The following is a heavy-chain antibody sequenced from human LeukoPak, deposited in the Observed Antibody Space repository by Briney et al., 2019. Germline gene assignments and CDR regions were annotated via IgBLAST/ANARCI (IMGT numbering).Heavy chain of an antibody. J-gene: IGHJ5*02. V-gene: IGHV5-51*01. CDR1: GDNFNSYW. CDR3: ARHQGYSSGWLDP. D-gene: IGHD6-19*01. CDR2: IYLDDSET. Sequence: GESLKISCKGGGDNFNSYWIVWVRQMPGKGLEWMGVIYLDDSETKYSPSFQGQVTISADKSISTAYLQWSSLKASDTAMYYCARHQGYSSGWLDPWGQGTLVTVSS.